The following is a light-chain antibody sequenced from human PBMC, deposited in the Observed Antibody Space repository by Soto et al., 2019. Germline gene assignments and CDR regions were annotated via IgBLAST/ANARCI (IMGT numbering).Light chain of an antibody. CDR3: QQYGTLIT. CDR1: QTVGNTY. V-gene: IGKV3-20*01. J-gene: IGKJ5*01. CDR2: DAS. Sequence: EIVLTQSPGTLSLSPGERATLSCRASQTVGNTYLAWYQQKPGQAPRLLIYDASTRATDIPDRFSGSGAGTDSTVTTSRLEPEDVALYYCQQYGTLITFGQGTRLEIK.